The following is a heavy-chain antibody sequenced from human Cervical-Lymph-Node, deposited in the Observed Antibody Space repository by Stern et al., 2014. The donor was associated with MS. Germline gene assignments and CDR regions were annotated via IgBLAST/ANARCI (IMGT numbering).Heavy chain of an antibody. J-gene: IGHJ5*02. D-gene: IGHD6-19*01. Sequence: VQLVESGAEVKKPGASVKGSCKASGYTFTSYYMHWVRQAPGQGLEWMGIINPSGGSTSYAQKFQGRVTMTRDTSTSTVYMELSSLRSEDTAVYYCARGSIAVAGTGFGWFDPWGQGTLVTVSS. CDR1: GYTFTSYY. CDR2: INPSGGST. V-gene: IGHV1-46*01. CDR3: ARGSIAVAGTGFGWFDP.